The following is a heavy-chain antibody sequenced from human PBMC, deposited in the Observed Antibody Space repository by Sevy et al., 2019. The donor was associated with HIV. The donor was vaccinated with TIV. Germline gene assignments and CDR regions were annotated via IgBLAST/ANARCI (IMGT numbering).Heavy chain of an antibody. CDR1: GFTFSIYA. CDR2: EAGSGGST. CDR3: AKDLGDPVAFDI. D-gene: IGHD2-21*02. V-gene: IGHV3-23*01. Sequence: GGSLRLSCAASGFTFSIYAMNWVRQAPGKGLEWVSGEAGSGGSTYHADSVKGRFTISRDDSKRTLYLQMNSLGAEDTAVYYCAKDLGDPVAFDIWGQGTMVTVSS. J-gene: IGHJ3*02.